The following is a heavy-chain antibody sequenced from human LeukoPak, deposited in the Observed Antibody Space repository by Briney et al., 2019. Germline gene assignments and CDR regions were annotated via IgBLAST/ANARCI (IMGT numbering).Heavy chain of an antibody. Sequence: GALRLSCTASGFTFSTYSMNWVRQAPGKGLEWVSSISTSSKHIYYADSVKGRFTISRDNAMNSLYLQMNSLRAEDTAMYYCARERTTVTGFDYWGQGTLVTVSS. D-gene: IGHD4-11*01. J-gene: IGHJ4*02. CDR1: GFTFSTYS. CDR3: ARERTTVTGFDY. CDR2: ISTSSKHI. V-gene: IGHV3-21*01.